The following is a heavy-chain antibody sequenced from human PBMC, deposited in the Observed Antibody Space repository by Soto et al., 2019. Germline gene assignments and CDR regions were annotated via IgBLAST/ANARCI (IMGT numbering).Heavy chain of an antibody. D-gene: IGHD2-15*01. J-gene: IGHJ6*02. CDR3: ARDQYCSGGSCSYYYYGMDV. Sequence: QVQLVQSGAEVKKPGASVKVSCKASGYTFTSYAMHWVRQAPGQRLEWMGWINAGNGNTKYSQKFQGRVTITRDTSASTAYVELSSLRSEDTAVYYCARDQYCSGGSCSYYYYGMDVWGQGTTVTVSS. CDR2: INAGNGNT. CDR1: GYTFTSYA. V-gene: IGHV1-3*01.